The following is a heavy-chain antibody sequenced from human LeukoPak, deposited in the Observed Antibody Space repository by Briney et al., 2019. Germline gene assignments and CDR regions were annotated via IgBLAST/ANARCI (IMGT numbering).Heavy chain of an antibody. J-gene: IGHJ4*02. Sequence: GESLKISRKGSGYSFTSYWIGWVRQMPGKGLEWMGIIYPGDSDTRYSPSFQGQVTISADESISTAYLQWSSLKASDTAMYYCAILMVYASIDYWGQGTLVTVSS. CDR1: GYSFTSYW. D-gene: IGHD2-8*01. CDR2: IYPGDSDT. V-gene: IGHV5-51*01. CDR3: AILMVYASIDY.